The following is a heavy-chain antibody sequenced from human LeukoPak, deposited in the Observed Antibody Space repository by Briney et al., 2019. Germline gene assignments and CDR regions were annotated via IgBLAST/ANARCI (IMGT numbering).Heavy chain of an antibody. D-gene: IGHD6-6*01. CDR1: GYTFTNYY. CDR3: TRALRHTSSSGWFDP. J-gene: IGHJ5*02. CDR2: VDPNNGAT. V-gene: IGHV1-2*02. Sequence: ASLKVSCKPSGYTFTNYYIHWVRQAPGQGLEWMGWVDPNNGATNYARKLQGRVTMTRDTSVSTVYMELSRLTSDDTAVYYCTRALRHTSSSGWFDPWGQGSLVTVSS.